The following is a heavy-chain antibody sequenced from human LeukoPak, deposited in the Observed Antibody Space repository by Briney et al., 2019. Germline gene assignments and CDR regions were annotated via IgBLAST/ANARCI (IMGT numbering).Heavy chain of an antibody. J-gene: IGHJ4*02. Sequence: SVKVSCKASGGTSSSYAISWVRQAPGQGLEWMGGIIPIFGTANYAQKFQGRVTITADESTSTAYMELGSLRSEDTAVYYCARERGSYPLDYWGQGTLVTVSS. D-gene: IGHD1-26*01. CDR2: IIPIFGTA. CDR3: ARERGSYPLDY. CDR1: GGTSSSYA. V-gene: IGHV1-69*13.